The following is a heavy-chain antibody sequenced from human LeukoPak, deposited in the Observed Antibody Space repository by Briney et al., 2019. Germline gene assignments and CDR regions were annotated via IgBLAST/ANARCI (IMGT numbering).Heavy chain of an antibody. CDR3: ARDSEPDFWSGYYCLDY. V-gene: IGHV3-21*01. CDR2: ISSSSSHI. D-gene: IGHD3-3*01. Sequence: GGSLRLSCAASGFTFSSYSMNWVRQAPGKGLEWASSISSSSSHIYYADSVKGRFTISRDNAKNSLYLQMNSLRAEDTAVYYCARDSEPDFWSGYYCLDYWGQGTLVTVSS. CDR1: GFTFSSYS. J-gene: IGHJ4*02.